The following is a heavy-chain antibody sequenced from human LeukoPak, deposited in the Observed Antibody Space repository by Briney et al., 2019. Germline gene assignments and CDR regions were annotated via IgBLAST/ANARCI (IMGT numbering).Heavy chain of an antibody. CDR2: IYYSGST. J-gene: IGHJ2*01. Sequence: SETLSLTCTVSSGSISSYYWSWLRQPPGKGLEWIGYIYYSGSTNYNPSLKSRVTISVDTSKNQFSLKLSSVTAADTAVYYCARDPYSYGYWYFDLWGRGTLVTVSS. CDR3: ARDPYSYGYWYFDL. CDR1: SGSISSYY. D-gene: IGHD5-18*01. V-gene: IGHV4-59*01.